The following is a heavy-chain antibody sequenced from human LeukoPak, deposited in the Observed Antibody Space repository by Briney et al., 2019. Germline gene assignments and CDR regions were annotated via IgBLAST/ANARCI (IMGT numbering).Heavy chain of an antibody. J-gene: IGHJ5*02. D-gene: IGHD3-10*01. CDR1: GGSITSSSYY. V-gene: IGHV4-39*01. CDR2: IHYTGRT. Sequence: PSETLSLTCSASGGSITSSSYYWGWIRQSPEKGLEWIVSIHYTGRTDYNPSLKSRVTISVDTSENQVSLKVRSVTAADTAVYYCARIKEVRRGGPNWFDPWGQGTLVTVSS. CDR3: ARIKEVRRGGPNWFDP.